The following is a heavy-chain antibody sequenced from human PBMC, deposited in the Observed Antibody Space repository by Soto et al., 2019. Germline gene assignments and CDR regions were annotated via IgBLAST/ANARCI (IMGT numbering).Heavy chain of an antibody. CDR3: ARGSSDYDDFVTNY. D-gene: IGHD4-17*01. Sequence: QVQLVQSGAEVKKPGSSVKVSCKASGGTFSNYPISWVRQAPGRGLEWMGRIIPLLDITNYAQKFQGRVTITADKSTATAYMDLSSLRFADTAVYYHARGSSDYDDFVTNYWGQGTLVTVSS. CDR2: IIPLLDIT. J-gene: IGHJ4*02. CDR1: GGTFSNYP. V-gene: IGHV1-69*02.